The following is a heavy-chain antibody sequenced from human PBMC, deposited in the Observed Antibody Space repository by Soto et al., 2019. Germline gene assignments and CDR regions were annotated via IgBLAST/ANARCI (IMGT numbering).Heavy chain of an antibody. J-gene: IGHJ4*02. CDR3: VPYYCSSTSCPTTLFDY. CDR1: GFTFISYA. V-gene: IGHV3-64D*08. Sequence: PGGSLRHSCSASGFTFISYAMHWVRQAPGKGLEYVSAISSNGGSTYYADSVKGRFTISRDNSKNTLYLQMSSLRAEDTAVYYCVPYYCSSTSCPTTLFDYWGQGTLVTVSS. CDR2: ISSNGGST. D-gene: IGHD2-2*01.